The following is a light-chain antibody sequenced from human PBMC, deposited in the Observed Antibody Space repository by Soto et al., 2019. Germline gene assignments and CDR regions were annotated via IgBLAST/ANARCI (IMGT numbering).Light chain of an antibody. CDR3: QQYYVSPPT. Sequence: DIVMTQSPDSLAVSLGERATINCRSSQSLLYTSNNKNYLTWYQHKPGQPPKLLIYWASTRESGVPDRFSGSGSGTDFTLTINSLQAEDVAVYYCQQYYVSPPTFGQGTKVEIK. V-gene: IGKV4-1*01. J-gene: IGKJ1*01. CDR2: WAS. CDR1: QSLLYTSNNKNY.